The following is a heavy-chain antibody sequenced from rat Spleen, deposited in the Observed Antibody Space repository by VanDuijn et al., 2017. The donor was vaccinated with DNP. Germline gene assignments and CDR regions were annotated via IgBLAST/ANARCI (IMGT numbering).Heavy chain of an antibody. Sequence: EVQLVESGGGLVQPGKSLKLSCVAFGFTFNDYWMTWIRQVPGKGLEWVAAITRSGGSTYYPDSVKGRFTISRDNAKNTLYLQMNSLRSEDMATYYCARGSGTYYWYFDFWGPGTMVTVSS. V-gene: IGHV5-31*01. D-gene: IGHD5-1*01. CDR1: GFTFNDYW. J-gene: IGHJ1*01. CDR2: ITRSGGST. CDR3: ARGSGTYYWYFDF.